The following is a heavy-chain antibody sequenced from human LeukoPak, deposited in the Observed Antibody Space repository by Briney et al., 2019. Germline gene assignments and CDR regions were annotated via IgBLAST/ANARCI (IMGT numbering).Heavy chain of an antibody. CDR2: IRSKAYGGTT. J-gene: IGHJ3*02. Sequence: GGSLRLSCTASGFTFGDYAMSWFRQAPGKGLEWVGFIRSKAYGGTTEYAASVKGRFTISRDDSKSIAYLQMNSLKTEDTAVYYCTRGIVTVVRGVIITAGAFDIWGQGTMVTVSS. V-gene: IGHV3-49*03. CDR1: GFTFGDYA. CDR3: TRGIVTVVRGVIITAGAFDI. D-gene: IGHD3-10*01.